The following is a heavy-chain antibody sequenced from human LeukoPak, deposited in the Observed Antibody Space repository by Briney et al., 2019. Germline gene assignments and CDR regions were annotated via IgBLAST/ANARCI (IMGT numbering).Heavy chain of an antibody. CDR3: ARDQSAFYDILTGADY. Sequence: ASVKVSCKASGGTFSSYAISWVRQAPGQGLEWMGGIIPIFGTANYAQKFQGRVTITADESTSTAYMELRSLRSDDTAVYYCARDQSAFYDILTGADYWGQGTLVTVSS. J-gene: IGHJ4*02. CDR1: GGTFSSYA. V-gene: IGHV1-69*13. D-gene: IGHD3-9*01. CDR2: IIPIFGTA.